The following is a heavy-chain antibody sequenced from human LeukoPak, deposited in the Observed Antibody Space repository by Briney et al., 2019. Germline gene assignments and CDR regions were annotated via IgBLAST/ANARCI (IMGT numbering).Heavy chain of an antibody. CDR1: GYTFTSYG. Sequence: PMASVKVSCKASGYTFTSYGISWVRQATGQGLEWMGWISAYNGNTNYAQKLQGRVTMTRDTSTSTASMELRSLRSDDTAVYYCVRAYGDPSSGDYWGQGTLVTVSS. CDR2: ISAYNGNT. J-gene: IGHJ4*02. CDR3: VRAYGDPSSGDY. D-gene: IGHD2-8*01. V-gene: IGHV1-18*01.